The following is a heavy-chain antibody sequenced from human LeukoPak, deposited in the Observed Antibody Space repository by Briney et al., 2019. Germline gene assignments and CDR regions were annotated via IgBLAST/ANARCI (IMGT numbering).Heavy chain of an antibody. Sequence: SETLSLTCTVSGGSISTSSYYWGWIRQPPGKGLECIGNIYYSGSTYYNPSLMSRVTISLDTSKNQFSLNLKSVTAADTAVYYCARHSYTSPLDDYDKMGFDFWGQGTQVTVSS. CDR3: ARHSYTSPLDDYDKMGFDF. CDR2: IYYSGST. CDR1: GGSISTSSYY. J-gene: IGHJ4*02. V-gene: IGHV4-39*01. D-gene: IGHD3-22*01.